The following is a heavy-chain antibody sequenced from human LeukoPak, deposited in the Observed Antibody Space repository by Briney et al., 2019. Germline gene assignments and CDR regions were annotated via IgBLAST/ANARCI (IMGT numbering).Heavy chain of an antibody. J-gene: IGHJ4*02. Sequence: PGGSLRLSCAASRFTFSSYWMSWVRQAPGKGLEWVANIKQDGSEKYYVDSVKGRFTISRDNAKNSLYLQMNSLRAEDTAVYYCAREMAGPFDYWGQGTLVTVSS. V-gene: IGHV3-7*01. CDR2: IKQDGSEK. CDR1: RFTFSSYW. D-gene: IGHD5-24*01. CDR3: AREMAGPFDY.